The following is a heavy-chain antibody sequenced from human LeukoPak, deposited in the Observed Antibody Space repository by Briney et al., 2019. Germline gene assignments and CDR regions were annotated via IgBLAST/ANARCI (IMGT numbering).Heavy chain of an antibody. J-gene: IGHJ4*01. V-gene: IGHV3-21*01. Sequence: PGGSLRLSCAASGFTFSSYSMNWVRQAPGKGLEWVSSISSSSNYIYYPDSVKGRFTISRDNAKNSLYLQMNSLRAEDTAVYYCARWSSGSQYFDYWGRGTLVTVSS. CDR1: GFTFSSYS. D-gene: IGHD1-26*01. CDR3: ARWSSGSQYFDY. CDR2: ISSSSNYI.